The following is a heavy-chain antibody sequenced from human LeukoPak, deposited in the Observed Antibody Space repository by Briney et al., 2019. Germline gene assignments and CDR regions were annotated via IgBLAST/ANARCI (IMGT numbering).Heavy chain of an antibody. CDR2: INPGDSDT. J-gene: IGHJ4*02. CDR3: GRHEDGGSLFDY. V-gene: IGHV5-51*01. CDR1: GYSFTSYW. Sequence: GESLQISCKGSGYSFTSYWIGWVRQLPGKGLGWMGIINPGDSDTKYSPSFQGQVTISADKSISTAYLQWSSLKASDTAMYYCGRHEDGGSLFDYWGQGTLVTVSS. D-gene: IGHD2-15*01.